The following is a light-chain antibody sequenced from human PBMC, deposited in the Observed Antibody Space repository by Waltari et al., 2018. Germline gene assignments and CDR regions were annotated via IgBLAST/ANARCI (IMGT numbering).Light chain of an antibody. V-gene: IGLV2-8*01. Sequence: ALTQPPSASGSPGQSVTISCTGTSRDVGGYKYVSWYQQHPGKAPRLIIYEVNRRPSGVPDRFSGSKSGNTASLTVSGLQAEDEADYYCSSYAVSNNLLFGGGTKLTVL. CDR1: SRDVGGYKY. J-gene: IGLJ2*01. CDR3: SSYAVSNNLL. CDR2: EVN.